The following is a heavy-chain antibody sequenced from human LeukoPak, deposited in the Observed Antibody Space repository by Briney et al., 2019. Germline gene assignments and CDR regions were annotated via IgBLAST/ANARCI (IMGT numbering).Heavy chain of an antibody. D-gene: IGHD1-26*01. CDR2: IYYSGST. Sequence: SETLSLTCTVSGGSISSYYWSWIRQPPGKGLEWIGYIYYSGSTNYNPSLKSRVTISVDTSKNQFSLKLSSVTAADTAVYYCARFRIDGGELHNWFDPWGQGTLVTVSS. V-gene: IGHV4-59*01. J-gene: IGHJ5*02. CDR3: ARFRIDGGELHNWFDP. CDR1: GGSISSYY.